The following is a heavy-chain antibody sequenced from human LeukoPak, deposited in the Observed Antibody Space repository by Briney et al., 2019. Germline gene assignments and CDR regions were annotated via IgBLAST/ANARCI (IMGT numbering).Heavy chain of an antibody. D-gene: IGHD2-8*01. CDR3: AREMVDLDAFDI. Sequence: GGSLRLSCAASGFTFSSYAMTWVRQAPGKGLEWGSAISGSGSTTYYADSVKGRFTISRDNSKNTLYLQMNSLRAEDTAVYYCAREMVDLDAFDIWGQGTMVTVSS. CDR1: GFTFSSYA. CDR2: ISGSGSTT. J-gene: IGHJ3*02. V-gene: IGHV3-23*01.